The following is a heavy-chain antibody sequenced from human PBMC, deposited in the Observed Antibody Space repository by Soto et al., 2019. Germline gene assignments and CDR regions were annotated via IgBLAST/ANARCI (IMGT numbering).Heavy chain of an antibody. CDR1: GFTFSSYG. V-gene: IGHV3-23*01. J-gene: IGHJ4*02. Sequence: EVQLLESGGGLVQPGGSLRLSCAASGFTFSSYGMTWVRQAPGKGLEWVSFSSATGAGTYYADYVKGRFTISRDNSKNTLYLQMTSLRADDTAVYYCAKDRRAGGNYGFYSDFWGQGALVIVS. D-gene: IGHD1-7*01. CDR3: AKDRRAGGNYGFYSDF. CDR2: SSATGAGT.